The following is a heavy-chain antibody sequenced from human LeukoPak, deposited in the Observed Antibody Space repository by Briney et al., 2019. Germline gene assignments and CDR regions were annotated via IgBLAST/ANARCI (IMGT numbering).Heavy chain of an antibody. CDR3: ARGSGSYSFFDY. J-gene: IGHJ4*02. CDR1: GYSISSGYF. D-gene: IGHD3-10*01. V-gene: IGHV4-38-2*02. Sequence: PSETLSLTCTVSGYSISSGYFWGWIRQPPGKGLEWVGSIYHSGSTYYNPSLKSRVTISVDTSKNQFSLNLSPVTAADTAVFYCARGSGSYSFFDYWGQGTLVTVSS. CDR2: IYHSGST.